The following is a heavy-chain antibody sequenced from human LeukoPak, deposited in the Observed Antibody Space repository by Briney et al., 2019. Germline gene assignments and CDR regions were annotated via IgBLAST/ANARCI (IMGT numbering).Heavy chain of an antibody. V-gene: IGHV3-48*03. D-gene: IGHD3-22*01. Sequence: PGGSLRLSCAASGSTFSNSEMNWVRQAPGKGLEWVSYISGSGPTMYYADSVKGRFTISRDNAKNSLYLQMNSLRVEDTAVYYCVRYSSGYTQYYFDYWGRGTRVTVSS. CDR2: ISGSGPTM. CDR1: GSTFSNSE. J-gene: IGHJ4*02. CDR3: VRYSSGYTQYYFDY.